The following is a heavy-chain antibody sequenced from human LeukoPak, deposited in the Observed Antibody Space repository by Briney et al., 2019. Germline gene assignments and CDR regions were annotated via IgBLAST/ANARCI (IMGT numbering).Heavy chain of an antibody. CDR2: ISSSGSTI. CDR3: ARARTTGSLNAFDI. J-gene: IGHJ3*02. Sequence: GGSLRLSCAASGFTLSDYYMSWIRQAPGKGLEWVSYISSSGSTIYYADSVKGRFTISRDNAKNSLYLQMNSLRAEDTAVYYCARARTTGSLNAFDIWGQGTMVTVSS. CDR1: GFTLSDYY. D-gene: IGHD1-1*01. V-gene: IGHV3-11*01.